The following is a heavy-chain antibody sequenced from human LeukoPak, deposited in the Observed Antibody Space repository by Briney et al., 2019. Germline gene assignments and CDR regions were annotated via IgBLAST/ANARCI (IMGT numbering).Heavy chain of an antibody. J-gene: IGHJ4*02. CDR3: ARMDLVSSGYKQTFDY. CDR2: IYHSGST. Sequence: SSETLSLTCAVSGGSISSSNRWSWVRQPPGKGLEWIGEIYHSGSTNYNPSLKSRVTISVDKSKNQFSLKLSSVTAADTAVYYCARMDLVSSGYKQTFDYWGQGTLVTVSS. D-gene: IGHD3-22*01. V-gene: IGHV4-4*02. CDR1: GGSISSSNR.